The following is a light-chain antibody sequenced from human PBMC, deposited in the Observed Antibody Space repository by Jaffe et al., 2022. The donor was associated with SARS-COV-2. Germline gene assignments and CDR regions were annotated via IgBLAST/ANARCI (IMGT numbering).Light chain of an antibody. CDR2: KAS. CDR3: QQYNHYST. V-gene: IGKV1-5*03. Sequence: DVQMTQSPSTVSASVGDRVTITCRASQSVNSWLAWSQKKPGKAPKVLIYKASTLASGVPSRFSGSGSGTEFTLTISGLQPDDFATYYCQQYNHYSTFGQGTKVEI. CDR1: QSVNSW. J-gene: IGKJ1*01.